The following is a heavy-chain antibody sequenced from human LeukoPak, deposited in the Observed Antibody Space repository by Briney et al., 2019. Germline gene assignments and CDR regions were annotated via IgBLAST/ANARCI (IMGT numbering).Heavy chain of an antibody. CDR1: GGSISSHS. J-gene: IGHJ4*02. CDR3: ARDAYDSGAHYFLFDY. D-gene: IGHD3-22*01. V-gene: IGHV4-59*11. Sequence: SETLSLTCTVSGGSISSHSWSWIRQPPGKGLEWIGYVYDSGSTDYNPSLKSRVTISLDMPKNQFSLRLSSVTAADTAIYYCARDAYDSGAHYFLFDYWGQGTLVTVSS. CDR2: VYDSGST.